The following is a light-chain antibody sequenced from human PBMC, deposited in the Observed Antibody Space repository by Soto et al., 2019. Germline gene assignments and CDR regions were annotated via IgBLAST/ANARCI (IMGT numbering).Light chain of an antibody. V-gene: IGLV2-8*01. CDR2: EVT. J-gene: IGLJ2*01. CDR3: QSYDTSPSGHVV. CDR1: SSDVGGYDY. Sequence: QSVLTQPPSASGSPGQSVTISCTGTSSDVGGYDYVSWYQQYPGKTPKLMISEVTKRPSGVPDRFSAFASGTAASLAITGLEAEEEAEYYCQSYDTSPSGHVVFGGGTKLTVL.